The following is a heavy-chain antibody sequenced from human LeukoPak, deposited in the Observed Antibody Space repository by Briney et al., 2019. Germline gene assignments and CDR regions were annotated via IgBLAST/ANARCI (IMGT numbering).Heavy chain of an antibody. V-gene: IGHV4-4*08. J-gene: IGHJ4*02. Sequence: GSLRLSCAASGFTFSSYSMNWVRQAPGKGLEWIGRIYTSGSTNYNPSLKSRVTISVDTSKSQFSLKLSSVTAADTAMYYCARAVIGTMVRGVIGAFDYWGQGTLVTVSS. D-gene: IGHD3-10*01. CDR3: ARAVIGTMVRGVIGAFDY. CDR2: IYTSGST. CDR1: GFTFSSYS.